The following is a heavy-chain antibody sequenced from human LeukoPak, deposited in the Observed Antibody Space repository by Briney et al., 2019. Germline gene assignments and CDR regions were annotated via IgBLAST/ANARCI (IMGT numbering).Heavy chain of an antibody. CDR2: DYYSGSP. Sequence: SETLSLTCTVSGGYISSYFWSWIRQPPGTGLEWIGYDYYSGSPNYNPSLKSRVTISVDTSKNQFSLRLRSVTAADTAVYYCASSVGSTDYWGQGTLVTVSS. V-gene: IGHV4-59*01. CDR3: ASSVGSTDY. J-gene: IGHJ4*02. D-gene: IGHD1-26*01. CDR1: GGYISSYF.